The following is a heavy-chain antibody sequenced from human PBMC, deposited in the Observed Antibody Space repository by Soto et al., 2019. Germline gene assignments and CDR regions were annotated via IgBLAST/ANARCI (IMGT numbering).Heavy chain of an antibody. D-gene: IGHD6-13*01. CDR3: ARDQSRGIAHPFFYYYGMDV. V-gene: IGHV1-69*13. CDR1: GGTFSSYA. CDR2: IIPIFGTA. J-gene: IGHJ6*02. Sequence: SVKVSCKASGGTFSSYAISWVRQAPGQGLEWMGGIIPIFGTANYAQKFQGRVTITADESTSTAYMELSSLRSEDTAVYYCARDQSRGIAHPFFYYYGMDVWGQGTTVTVSS.